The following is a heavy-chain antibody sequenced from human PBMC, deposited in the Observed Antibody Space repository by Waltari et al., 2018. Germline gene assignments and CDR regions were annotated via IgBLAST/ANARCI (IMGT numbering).Heavy chain of an antibody. CDR3: ATYIGASVGTAAFDV. V-gene: IGHV4-39*01. J-gene: IGHJ3*01. Sequence: QLQLQESGPRLVRPSETLSLICRVSGVSITSNRHYWAWIRQSPGQGLEWIGPVSYSGTNDISPARKGRVSVSRDTSKNQVSLILGSVTAADMAVYYCATYIGASVGTAAFDVWGQGTMVTVSS. CDR2: VSYSGTN. CDR1: GVSITSNRHY. D-gene: IGHD5-12*01.